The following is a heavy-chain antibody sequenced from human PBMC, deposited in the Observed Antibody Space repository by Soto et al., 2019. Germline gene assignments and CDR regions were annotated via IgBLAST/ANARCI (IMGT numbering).Heavy chain of an antibody. CDR2: IYYSGST. Sequence: SETLSLTCTVSGCSISSYYWSWIRQPPGKGLEWIGYIYYSGSTNYNPSLKSRVTISVDTSKNQFSLKLSSVTAADTAVYYCAREAGSGWWVYWGQGTLVTVSS. D-gene: IGHD6-19*01. CDR1: GCSISSYY. J-gene: IGHJ4*02. V-gene: IGHV4-59*01. CDR3: AREAGSGWWVY.